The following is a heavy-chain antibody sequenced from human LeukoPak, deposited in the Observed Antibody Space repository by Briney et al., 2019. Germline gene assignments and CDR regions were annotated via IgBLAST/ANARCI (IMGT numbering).Heavy chain of an antibody. Sequence: SGTLSLTCAVSGGSISSSNWWSWFRQPPGKGLEWIGEIYHSGSTNYNPSLKSRVTISVDKSKNQFSLKLSSVTATDTAVYYCASGSCGWSPSAQYFDLWGRGTLVTVSS. J-gene: IGHJ2*01. CDR3: ASGSCGWSPSAQYFDL. D-gene: IGHD6-19*01. CDR2: IYHSGST. V-gene: IGHV4-4*02. CDR1: GGSISSSNW.